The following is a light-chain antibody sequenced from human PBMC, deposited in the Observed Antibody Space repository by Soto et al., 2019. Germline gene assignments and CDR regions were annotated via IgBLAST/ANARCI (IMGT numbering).Light chain of an antibody. CDR3: QSYDSSLGV. CDR2: GNN. J-gene: IGLJ1*01. CDR1: SSNIGAGYD. Sequence: QSVLTQPPPVSGAPGQRVTISCTGRSSNIGAGYDVHWYQQLPGRAPKLLIYGNNNRPSGVPDRFSGSTSGTSASLTITGLQAEDEADYYCQSYDSSLGVFGTGTKLTVL. V-gene: IGLV1-40*01.